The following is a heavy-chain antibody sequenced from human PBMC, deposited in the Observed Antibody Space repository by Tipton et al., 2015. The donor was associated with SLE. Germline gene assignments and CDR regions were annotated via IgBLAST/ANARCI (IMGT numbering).Heavy chain of an antibody. D-gene: IGHD2-8*02. CDR3: ARDVGGYNTGWFPYYFDY. J-gene: IGHJ4*02. CDR1: GDSISSLNW. V-gene: IGHV4-4*02. Sequence: TLSLTCAVSGDSISSLNWWSWVRQPPGKGLEWIGEIYHSGSFHYNPSLKSRLTISVGTSKNQFSLKLSSVTAADTAVYYCARDVGGYNTGWFPYYFDYWGQGTLVTVSS. CDR2: IYHSGSF.